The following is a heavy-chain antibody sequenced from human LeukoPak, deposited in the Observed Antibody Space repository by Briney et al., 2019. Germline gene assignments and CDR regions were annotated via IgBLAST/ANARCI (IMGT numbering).Heavy chain of an antibody. J-gene: IGHJ4*02. CDR1: DPSIVGYY. D-gene: IGHD5-18*01. CDR2: IYYSGST. CDR3: ARSHVDTTVNN. V-gene: IGHV4-59*01. Sequence: EDLSLSCTVIDPSIVGYYWGWIRQTPGEGVGWIGYIYYSGSTKYNPSLKRRVTISVDTSRNQFSVKVSSVTAADAAVYYCARSHVDTTVNNGGQGTLVTVSS.